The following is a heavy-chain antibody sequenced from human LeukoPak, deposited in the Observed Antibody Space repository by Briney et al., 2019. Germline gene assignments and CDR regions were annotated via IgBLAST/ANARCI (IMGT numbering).Heavy chain of an antibody. V-gene: IGHV4-34*01. CDR1: GGSFSGYY. D-gene: IGHD3/OR15-3a*01. Sequence: PSETLSLTCAVYGGSFSGYYWSWIRQPPGKGLEWIGEINHSGSTNYNPSLKSRVTISVDTSKNQFSLKLSSVTAADTAVYYCAREDWFREKWFDPWGQGTLVTVSS. CDR2: INHSGST. CDR3: AREDWFREKWFDP. J-gene: IGHJ5*02.